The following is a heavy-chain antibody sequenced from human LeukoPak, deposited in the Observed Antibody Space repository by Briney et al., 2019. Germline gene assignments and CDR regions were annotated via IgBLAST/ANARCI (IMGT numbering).Heavy chain of an antibody. J-gene: IGHJ3*02. V-gene: IGHV4-59*12. CDR3: ARDDYDFWSDIAFDI. D-gene: IGHD3-3*01. CDR1: GGSISSYY. CDR2: IYYSGST. Sequence: SETLSLTCTVSGGSISSYYWSWIRQPPGKGLEWIGYIYYSGSTNYNPSLKSRVTISVDTSKNQFSLKLSSVTAADTAVYYCARDDYDFWSDIAFDIWGQGTMVTVSS.